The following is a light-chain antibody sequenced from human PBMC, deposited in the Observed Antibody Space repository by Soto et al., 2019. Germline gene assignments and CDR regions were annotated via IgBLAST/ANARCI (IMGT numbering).Light chain of an antibody. CDR1: QGINTY. J-gene: IGKJ5*01. V-gene: IGKV1-9*01. CDR2: GAS. Sequence: DIQLTQSPSFLSASVGDRVTITCRASQGINTYLAWYQQKPGKAPKSLIYGASTLQTGVPSRFSGSGSGTEFTLTISSLQSEDFAVYYCQQYNNWPAITFGQGTRLEIK. CDR3: QQYNNWPAIT.